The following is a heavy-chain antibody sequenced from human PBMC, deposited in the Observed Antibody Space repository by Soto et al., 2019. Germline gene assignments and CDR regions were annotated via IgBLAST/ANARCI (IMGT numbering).Heavy chain of an antibody. J-gene: IGHJ4*02. D-gene: IGHD5-18*01. V-gene: IGHV4-30-2*01. CDR1: GGSISSGGYS. CDR3: ARMAMADFDY. Sequence: QLQLQESGSGLVKPSQTLSLTCAVSGGSISSGGYSWSWIRQPPGKGLEWIGYIYHSGSTYYNPSLKRRVSITVDRSKNQFSLKLSSVTAADTAVYYCARMAMADFDYWGQGTLVTVSS. CDR2: IYHSGST.